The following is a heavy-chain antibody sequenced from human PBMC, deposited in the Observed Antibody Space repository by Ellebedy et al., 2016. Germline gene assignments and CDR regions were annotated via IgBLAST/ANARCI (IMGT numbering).Heavy chain of an antibody. V-gene: IGHV3-23*01. CDR1: GLNFNTFS. D-gene: IGHD4-17*01. J-gene: IGHJ4*02. CDR2: ISAGSDTT. Sequence: GESLKISXTASGLNFNTFSMSWVRQAPGKGLEWVSTISAGSDTTRLADSVKGRFTISRDSSKNSVYLRMNNLRVEDTAVYYCRQGHYADLWGQGTLVTVSS. CDR3: RQGHYADL.